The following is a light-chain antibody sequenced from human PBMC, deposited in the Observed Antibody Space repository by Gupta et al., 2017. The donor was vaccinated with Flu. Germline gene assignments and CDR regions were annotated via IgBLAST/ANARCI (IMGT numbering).Light chain of an antibody. CDR2: GAS. V-gene: IGKV3-20*01. CDR3: QQDGDAPYT. J-gene: IGKJ2*01. CDR1: QTVRNNY. Sequence: EIVLTPSPGTLSLSPGERATLSCRASQTVRNNYLAWYQQKPGQSPKLLFFGASRRATDIPDRCSGSGSGTDFTLTISRLEPEDFAVYYCQQDGDAPYTFGQGTRLEIK.